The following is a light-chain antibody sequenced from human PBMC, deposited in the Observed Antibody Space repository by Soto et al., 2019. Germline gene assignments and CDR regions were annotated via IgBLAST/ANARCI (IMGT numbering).Light chain of an antibody. Sequence: EIVLTQSPGTLSLSPGERATLSCRASQSVSSNYIAWYQQNPGQAPRLLIYGASTRATGIPDRFSGSGSGTVITLTITRLEPEDFAVYFCQQYGRSPPFAFGQGTKVEIK. CDR1: QSVSSNY. CDR2: GAS. V-gene: IGKV3-20*01. CDR3: QQYGRSPPFA. J-gene: IGKJ2*01.